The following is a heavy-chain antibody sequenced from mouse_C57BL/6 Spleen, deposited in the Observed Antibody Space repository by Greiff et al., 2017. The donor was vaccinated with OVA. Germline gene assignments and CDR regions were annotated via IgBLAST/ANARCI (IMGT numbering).Heavy chain of an antibody. CDR3: ARKQAFYYDYDRGFAY. CDR1: GYTFTDHT. J-gene: IGHJ3*01. V-gene: IGHV1-78*01. CDR2: IYPRDGST. D-gene: IGHD2-4*01. Sequence: QVQLQQSDAELVKPGASVKISCKVSGYTFTDHTIHWMKQRPEQGLEWIGYIYPRDGSTKYNEKFKGKATLTADKSSSTAYMQLNSLTSEDSAVYFCARKQAFYYDYDRGFAYWGQGTLVTVSA.